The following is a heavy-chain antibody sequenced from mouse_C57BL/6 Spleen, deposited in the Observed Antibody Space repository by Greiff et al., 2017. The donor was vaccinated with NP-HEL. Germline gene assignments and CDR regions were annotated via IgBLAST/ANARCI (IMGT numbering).Heavy chain of an antibody. D-gene: IGHD2-4*01. V-gene: IGHV1-26*01. Sequence: EVQLQQSGPELVKPGASVKISCKASGYTFTDYYMNWVKQSHGKSLEWIGDINPNNGGTSYNQKFKGKATLTVDKSSSTAYMELRSLTSEDSAVYYCARNDYDRGYAMDYWGQGTSVTVSS. CDR3: ARNDYDRGYAMDY. J-gene: IGHJ4*01. CDR2: INPNNGGT. CDR1: GYTFTDYY.